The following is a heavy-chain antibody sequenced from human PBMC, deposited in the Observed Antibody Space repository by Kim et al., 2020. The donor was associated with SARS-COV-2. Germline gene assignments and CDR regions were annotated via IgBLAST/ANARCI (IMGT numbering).Heavy chain of an antibody. CDR1: GGSISYYY. CDR2: VFDSGST. V-gene: IGHV4-59*01. J-gene: IGHJ2*01. D-gene: IGHD3-22*01. CDR3: ARGKYYYDGRCNPRFWYFDI. Sequence: SETLSLTCTVSGGSISYYYWSWIRQPPGKGLEWIGYVFDSGSTKYNPSLKSRVTISLDTSKKQFSLQLTSVTAADTAVYYCARGKYYYDGRCNPRFWYFDIWGRGTLGTVSS.